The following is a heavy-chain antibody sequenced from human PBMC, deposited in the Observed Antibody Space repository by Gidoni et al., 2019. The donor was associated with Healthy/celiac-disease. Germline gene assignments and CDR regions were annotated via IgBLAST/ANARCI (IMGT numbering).Heavy chain of an antibody. CDR2: INHSGST. Sequence: QVQLQQWGAGLLTPSETLSLTCAGYGGSFSGYYWSWIRPPPGKGLEWIGEINHSGSTNYNPSLKSRVTISVDTAKNQFSLKLSSVTAADTAVYYCASAIAARRGWFDPWGQGTLVTVSS. CDR1: GGSFSGYY. CDR3: ASAIAARRGWFDP. D-gene: IGHD6-6*01. V-gene: IGHV4-34*01. J-gene: IGHJ5*02.